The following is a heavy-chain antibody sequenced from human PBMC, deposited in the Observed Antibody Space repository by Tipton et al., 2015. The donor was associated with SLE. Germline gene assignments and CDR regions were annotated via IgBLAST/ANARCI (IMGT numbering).Heavy chain of an antibody. CDR1: GGSISSGSYY. CDR2: IDTSGDT. J-gene: IGHJ4*02. D-gene: IGHD1-26*01. V-gene: IGHV4-61*02. CDR3: ARGDSGSYFRI. Sequence: TLSLTCTVSGGSISSGSYYWSWIRQPAGKGLEWIGRIDTSGDTKYSPSLKSRVTISVDTSKNQFFVKPTSVTAADTAVYFCARGDSGSYFRIWGQGTLVTVSS.